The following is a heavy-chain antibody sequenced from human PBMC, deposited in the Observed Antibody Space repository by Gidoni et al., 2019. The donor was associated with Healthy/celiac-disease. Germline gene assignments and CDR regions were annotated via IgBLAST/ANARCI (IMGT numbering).Heavy chain of an antibody. D-gene: IGHD3-22*01. CDR3: ARDRYYYDSSGYSGYYYYGMDV. Sequence: EVQLVESGGGLVQPGGSLRLSCAASGFTFSSYSMNWVRQAPGKGMELVSDISSSSSTIYYGDSVKGRFTISRDNAKNSLYLQMNSLRDEDTAVYYCARDRYYYDSSGYSGYYYYGMDVWGQGTTVTVSS. CDR1: GFTFSSYS. CDR2: ISSSSSTI. J-gene: IGHJ6*02. V-gene: IGHV3-48*02.